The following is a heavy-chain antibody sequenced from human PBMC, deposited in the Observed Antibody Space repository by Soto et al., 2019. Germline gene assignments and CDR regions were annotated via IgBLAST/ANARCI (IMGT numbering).Heavy chain of an antibody. CDR2: IYRNGDT. V-gene: IGHV4-30-2*05. CDR3: ARLIGNSWLDS. J-gene: IGHJ5*01. D-gene: IGHD2-8*01. Sequence: PSETLSLTCVVSGESISSDAYSWAWFRQPPGKGLEWIGDIYRNGDTYHSPSLRGRITINPDTSNNQLSLQLNSVTPDDTAVYYCARLIGNSWLDSWGQGTLVTVSS. CDR1: GESISSDAYS.